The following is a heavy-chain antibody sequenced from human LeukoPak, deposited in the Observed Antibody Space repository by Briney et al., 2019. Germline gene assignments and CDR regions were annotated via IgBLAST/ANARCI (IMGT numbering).Heavy chain of an antibody. J-gene: IGHJ4*02. CDR3: VAMLY. D-gene: IGHD3-16*01. CDR2: MNTITGNT. CDR1: GYTFTHSD. Sequence: ASVKVSCKASGYTFTHSDINWVRQAPGQGLEWMGWMNTITGNTGFAQKLQGRVTLSMDTSITTAYMEVTSLRSEDTAVHYCVAMLYWGQGTLVTVSS. V-gene: IGHV1-8*01.